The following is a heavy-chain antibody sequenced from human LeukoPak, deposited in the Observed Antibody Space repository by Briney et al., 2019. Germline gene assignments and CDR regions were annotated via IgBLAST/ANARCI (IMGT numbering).Heavy chain of an antibody. CDR2: IIPIFGIA. CDR3: AKGHRRVSPGAFDI. J-gene: IGHJ3*02. CDR1: GGTFSSYA. Sequence: GASVKVSCKASGGTFSSYAISWVRQAPGQGLEWMGGIIPIFGIADYAQKFQGRVTITADESTSTAYMELSSLRSEDTAVYYCAKGHRRVSPGAFDIWGQGTMVTVSS. D-gene: IGHD3-10*01. V-gene: IGHV1-69*13.